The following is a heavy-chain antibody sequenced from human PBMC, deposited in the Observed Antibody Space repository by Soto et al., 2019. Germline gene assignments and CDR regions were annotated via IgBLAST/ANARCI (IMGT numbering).Heavy chain of an antibody. J-gene: IGHJ4*02. CDR1: GFTFSRFT. CDR2: ISDTTPTT. Sequence: GGSLRLSCATSGFTFSRFTMNWVRQAPGKGLEWVSYISDTTPTTYYADSVKGRFTISRDNAKNSVYLQMNSLRDEDTAVYFCATLLVSGTYPFYFDHWGQGALVTVSS. V-gene: IGHV3-48*02. D-gene: IGHD1-26*01. CDR3: ATLLVSGTYPFYFDH.